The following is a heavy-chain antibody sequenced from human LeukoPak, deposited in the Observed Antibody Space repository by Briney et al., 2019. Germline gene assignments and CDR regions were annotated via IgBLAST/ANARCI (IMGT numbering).Heavy chain of an antibody. CDR3: ARPGSSGWYTGNWFDP. V-gene: IGHV4-39*01. CDR1: GGSISGSSYY. Sequence: PSETLSLTCTVSGGSISGSSYYWGWIRQPPGKGLEWIGSIYDSGITYYNPSLKSRVIISVDTSKNQFSLKLSSVTAADTAVYYCARPGSSGWYTGNWFDPWGQGTLVTVSS. D-gene: IGHD6-19*01. J-gene: IGHJ5*02. CDR2: IYDSGIT.